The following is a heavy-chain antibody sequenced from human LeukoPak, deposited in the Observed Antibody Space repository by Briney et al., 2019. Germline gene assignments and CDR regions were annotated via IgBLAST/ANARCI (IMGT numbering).Heavy chain of an antibody. D-gene: IGHD4-23*01. Sequence: SETLSLTCAVYGGSFSGYYWSWIRQPPGKGLEWIGEINHSGSTNYNPSLKSRVTLSVDTSKNQFSLKLSSVTAADTAVYYCARGGGKGDYWGQGTLVTVSS. CDR3: ARGGGKGDY. V-gene: IGHV4-34*01. CDR1: GGSFSGYY. CDR2: INHSGST. J-gene: IGHJ4*02.